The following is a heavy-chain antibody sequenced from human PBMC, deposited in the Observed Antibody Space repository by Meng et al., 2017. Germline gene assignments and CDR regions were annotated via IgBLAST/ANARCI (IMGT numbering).Heavy chain of an antibody. CDR1: GYTFTGYY. J-gene: IGHJ3*02. V-gene: IGHV1-2*06. CDR3: ARGPEGPPYYDFWSGYYTAVDAFDI. D-gene: IGHD3-3*01. CDR2: INPNSGGT. Sequence: ASVKVFCKASGYTFTGYYMHWVRQAPGQGLEWMGRINPNSGGTNYAQKFQGRVTMTRDTSISTAYMELSSLRSGDTAVYYCARGPEGPPYYDFWSGYYTAVDAFDIWGQGTMVTVSS.